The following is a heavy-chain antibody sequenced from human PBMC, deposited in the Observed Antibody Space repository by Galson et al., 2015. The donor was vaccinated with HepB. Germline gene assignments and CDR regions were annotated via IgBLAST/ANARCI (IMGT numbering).Heavy chain of an antibody. J-gene: IGHJ6*02. CDR3: ARIVEGATTPAGWDYYYGMDV. CDR2: ISSSSSYI. V-gene: IGHV3-21*01. D-gene: IGHD1-26*01. CDR1: GFTFSSYS. Sequence: SLRLSCAASGFTFSSYSMNWVRQAPGKGLEWVSSISSSSSYIYYADSVKGRFTISRDNAKNSLYLQMNSLRAEDTAVYYCARIVEGATTPAGWDYYYGMDVWGQGTTVTVSS.